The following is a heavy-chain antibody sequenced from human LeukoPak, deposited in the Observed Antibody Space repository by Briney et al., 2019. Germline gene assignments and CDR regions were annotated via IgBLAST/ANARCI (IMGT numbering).Heavy chain of an antibody. V-gene: IGHV1-46*01. Sequence: ASVKVSCKASGYTFTSYYMHWVRQAPGQGLEWMGIINPSGGSTSYAQKSQGRVTMTRDTSTSTVYMELSSLRSEDTAVYYCARDRGATFQSYYYYYGMDVWGQGTTVTVSS. CDR2: INPSGGST. J-gene: IGHJ6*02. CDR1: GYTFTSYY. D-gene: IGHD1-26*01. CDR3: ARDRGATFQSYYYYYGMDV.